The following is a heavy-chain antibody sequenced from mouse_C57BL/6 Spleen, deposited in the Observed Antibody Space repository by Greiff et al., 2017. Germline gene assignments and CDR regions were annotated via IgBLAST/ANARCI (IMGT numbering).Heavy chain of an antibody. CDR1: GYAFSSSW. V-gene: IGHV1-82*01. CDR2: INPGDGDT. CDR3: ARVYCSDSSHYFDY. J-gene: IGHJ2*01. D-gene: IGHD1-1*01. Sequence: QVQLQQSGPELVKPGASVKISCKASGYAFSSSWMNWVKQRPGKGLEWIGRINPGDGDTNYNGKFKGQATLPADKSSSTPYMQLSSLTSEDSAVYFCARVYCSDSSHYFDYWGQGTTLTVSS.